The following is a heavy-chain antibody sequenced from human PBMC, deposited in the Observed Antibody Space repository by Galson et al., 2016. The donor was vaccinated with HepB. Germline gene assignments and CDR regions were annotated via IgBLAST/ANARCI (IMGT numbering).Heavy chain of an antibody. CDR3: AREMPRDWSFDI. CDR1: DGSVSSGGYY. Sequence: SETLSLTCTVSDGSVSSGGYYWTWIRQPPGKRLEWIGYIYYSGSTKYNSSLKSRVTISVDTSKNQFSLKLTSVTAADTAVYYCAREMPRDWSFDIWGRGTLVTVSS. D-gene: IGHD2-2*01. V-gene: IGHV4-61*08. J-gene: IGHJ2*01. CDR2: IYYSGST.